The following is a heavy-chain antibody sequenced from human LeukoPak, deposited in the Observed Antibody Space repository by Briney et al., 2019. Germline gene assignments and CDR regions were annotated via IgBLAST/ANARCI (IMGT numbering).Heavy chain of an antibody. D-gene: IGHD1-26*01. CDR1: GFIFSDYY. CDR3: AKGLNRGSYGVFDY. CDR2: ISNSGTII. Sequence: GGSLRLSCAASGFIFSDYYMAWIRQAPGKGLEWVSYISNSGTIIYYADSVKGRFTISRDNAKNSLYLQMNSLRAEDTAVYYCAKGLNRGSYGVFDYWGQGTLVTVSS. V-gene: IGHV3-11*01. J-gene: IGHJ4*02.